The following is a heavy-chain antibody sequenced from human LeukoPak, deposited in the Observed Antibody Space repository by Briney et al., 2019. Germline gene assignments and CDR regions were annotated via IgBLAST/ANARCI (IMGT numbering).Heavy chain of an antibody. CDR3: ARDLYDSGAYSSPIDY. J-gene: IGHJ4*02. CDR2: ISSSGSNT. CDR1: GFTFSACE. D-gene: IGHD3-22*01. Sequence: GGSLRLSCAASGFTFSACEMTWIRQVPGKGLEWLSYISSSGSNTYYADSVKGRFTISRDNAKNSLFLQMNSLRAEDTAVYYCARDLYDSGAYSSPIDYWGQGTLVTVSS. V-gene: IGHV3-48*03.